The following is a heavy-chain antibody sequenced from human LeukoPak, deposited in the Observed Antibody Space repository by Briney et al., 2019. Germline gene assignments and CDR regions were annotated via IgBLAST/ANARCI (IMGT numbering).Heavy chain of an antibody. V-gene: IGHV4-34*01. CDR1: GGSFSGYY. D-gene: IGHD2-21*01. Sequence: SETLSLTCAVYGGSFSGYYWSWLRQPPGKGLEWIGEINHSGSTNYNPSLKSRVTISVDTSKNQFSLKLSSVTAADTAVYYCARIVVASDPTYYGMDVWGQGTTVTVSS. CDR2: INHSGST. CDR3: ARIVVASDPTYYGMDV. J-gene: IGHJ6*02.